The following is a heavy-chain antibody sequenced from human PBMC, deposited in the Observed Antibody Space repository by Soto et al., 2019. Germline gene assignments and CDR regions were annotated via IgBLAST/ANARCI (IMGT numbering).Heavy chain of an antibody. CDR2: ISSAGSYI. V-gene: IGHV3-21*06. Sequence: LRLSCAASGFPFISYTMTWVRQAPGKGLEWVSSISSAGSYIYYADSVKGRFTISRDKAKNSLYLQMNSLRVEDTAVYHCAAEIVGASNNYCDPWGQGTPVTVSS. J-gene: IGHJ5*02. CDR3: AAEIVGASNNYCDP. CDR1: GFPFISYT. D-gene: IGHD1-26*01.